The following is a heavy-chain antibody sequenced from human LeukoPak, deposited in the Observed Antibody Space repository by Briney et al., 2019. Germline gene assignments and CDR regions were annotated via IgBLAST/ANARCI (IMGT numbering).Heavy chain of an antibody. Sequence: GGSLRLSCAASGFTFSSNSMNWVRQAPGKGLEWVSSISSSSSYTYYADSVRGRFTISRDNAKNSLYLQMNSLRAEDTAVYYCARGTTGGYSPSHWGQGTLVTVSS. CDR3: ARGTTGGYSPSH. J-gene: IGHJ4*02. V-gene: IGHV3-21*01. D-gene: IGHD5-12*01. CDR2: ISSSSSYT. CDR1: GFTFSSNS.